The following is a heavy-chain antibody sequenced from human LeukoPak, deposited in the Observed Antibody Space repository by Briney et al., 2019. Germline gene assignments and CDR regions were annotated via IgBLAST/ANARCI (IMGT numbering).Heavy chain of an antibody. J-gene: IGHJ3*02. Sequence: GGSLRLSCAASGFTFSSYAMHWVRQAPGKGLEWVAVISYDGSNKYYADSVKGRFTISRDNSKNTLYLQMNSLRAEDTAVYYCARGYGDYGWGAFDIWGQGTMVTVSS. V-gene: IGHV3-30*04. CDR3: ARGYGDYGWGAFDI. CDR1: GFTFSSYA. CDR2: ISYDGSNK. D-gene: IGHD4-17*01.